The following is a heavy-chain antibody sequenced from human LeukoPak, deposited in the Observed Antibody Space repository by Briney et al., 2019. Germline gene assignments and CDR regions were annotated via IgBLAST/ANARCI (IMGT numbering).Heavy chain of an antibody. CDR1: GGTFSSYA. V-gene: IGHV1-69*13. D-gene: IGHD6-13*01. CDR2: IIPIFGTA. J-gene: IGHJ3*02. CDR3: ARGPSWYEDAFDI. Sequence: ASVKVSCKASGGTFSSYAISWVRQAPGQGLEWMGGIIPIFGTANYAQKFQGRVTITADESTSTASMELSSLRSEDTAVYYCARGPSWYEDAFDIWGQGTMVTVSS.